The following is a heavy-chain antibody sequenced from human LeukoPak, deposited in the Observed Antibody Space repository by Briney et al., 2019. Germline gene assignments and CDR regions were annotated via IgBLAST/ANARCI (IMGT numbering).Heavy chain of an antibody. CDR1: GFTFSSYA. D-gene: IGHD5-18*01. V-gene: IGHV4-59*12. Sequence: PGGSLRLSCAASGFTFSSYAMSWVRQAPGKGLEWIGYIYYSGSTNYNPSLKSRVTISVDTSKNQFSLKLSSVTAADTAVYYCARDRRSDTAMGRGAFDVWGQGTMVTVSS. CDR2: IYYSGST. CDR3: ARDRRSDTAMGRGAFDV. J-gene: IGHJ3*01.